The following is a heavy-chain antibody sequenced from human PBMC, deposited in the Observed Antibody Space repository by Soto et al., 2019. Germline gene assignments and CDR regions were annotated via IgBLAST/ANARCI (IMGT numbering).Heavy chain of an antibody. CDR1: GYTFTSYY. D-gene: IGHD2-21*02. J-gene: IGHJ6*02. V-gene: IGHV1-46*01. CDR3: AVAGNCVSMDV. CDR2: VNPDGGGT. Sequence: QVQLVQSGAEVKKPGASVKVACKASGYTFTSYYMHWVRMAPGQGLEWMGIVNPDGGGTSYAQQFQGRVILTRETSRSTVYMEMSSLRSEDTTVYYCAVAGNCVSMDVWGQGTTVTVSS.